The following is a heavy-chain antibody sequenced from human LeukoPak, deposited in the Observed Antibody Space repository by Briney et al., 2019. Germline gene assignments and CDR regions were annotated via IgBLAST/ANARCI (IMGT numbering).Heavy chain of an antibody. V-gene: IGHV3-73*01. J-gene: IGHJ6*02. CDR2: IRSKANSYAT. CDR1: GFTFSGSA. D-gene: IGHD4-17*01. Sequence: HPGGSLRLSCAASGFTFSGSAVHWVRQASGKGLEWVGRIRSKANSYATAYAASVKGRFTISRDDSKNTAYLQMNSLKTEDTAVYYCTGQGTTVTTWERGHYYYGMDVWGQGTTVTVSS. CDR3: TGQGTTVTTWERGHYYYGMDV.